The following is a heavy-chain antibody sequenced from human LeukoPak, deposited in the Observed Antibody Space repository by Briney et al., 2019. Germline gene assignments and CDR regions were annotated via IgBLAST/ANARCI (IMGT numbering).Heavy chain of an antibody. D-gene: IGHD5-24*01. CDR1: GGSISSYY. CDR2: IYYSGST. Sequence: PSETLSPTCTVSGGSISSYYWSWIRQPPGKGLEWIGYIYYSGSTNYNPSLKSRVTISVDTSKNQFSLKLSSVTAADTAVYYCARQGGDGYNYDFDYWGQGTLVTVSS. CDR3: ARQGGDGYNYDFDY. J-gene: IGHJ4*02. V-gene: IGHV4-59*08.